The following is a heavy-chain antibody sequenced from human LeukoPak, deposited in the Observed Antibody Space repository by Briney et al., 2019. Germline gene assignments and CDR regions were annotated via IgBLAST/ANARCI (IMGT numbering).Heavy chain of an antibody. V-gene: IGHV1-69*13. D-gene: IGHD2-15*01. CDR2: IIPIFGTA. Sequence: GASVKVSCKASGGTFSSYAISWVRQAPGQGLEWMGGIIPIFGTANYAQKFQGRVTITADESTSTAYMELSSLRSEDTAVYYCARDLLPGVEHRIVVVVAATPDYYYGMDVWGQGTTVTVSS. J-gene: IGHJ6*02. CDR1: GGTFSSYA. CDR3: ARDLLPGVEHRIVVVVAATPDYYYGMDV.